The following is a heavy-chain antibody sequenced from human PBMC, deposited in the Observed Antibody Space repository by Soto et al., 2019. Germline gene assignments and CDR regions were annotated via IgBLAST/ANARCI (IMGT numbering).Heavy chain of an antibody. Sequence: EVHLVESGGGLVQPGGSLRLSCAASGYTFNDYWMAWVRQTPGKGLEWVANIKGDESEKYYEDSVRGRFTITRDNAKNSLYLQMNSLGVEDTAVYYCARDRGSGFHCQDAWGMDVWGQGTTVTVSS. V-gene: IGHV3-7*05. J-gene: IGHJ6*02. CDR1: GYTFNDYW. CDR3: ARDRGSGFHCQDAWGMDV. CDR2: IKGDESEK. D-gene: IGHD6-19*01.